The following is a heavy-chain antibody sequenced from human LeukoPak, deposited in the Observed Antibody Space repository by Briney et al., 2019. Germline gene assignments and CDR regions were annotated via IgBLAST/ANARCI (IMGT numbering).Heavy chain of an antibody. D-gene: IGHD1-26*01. V-gene: IGHV4-59*01. J-gene: IGHJ4*02. CDR3: ARDSPHSGRVD. Sequence: KTSETLSLTCTVSGGSISSYYWSWIRQPPGKGLEWIGYIYYSGSTNYNPSLKSRVTISVDTSKNQFSLKLSSVTAADTAVYYCARDSPHSGRVDWGQGTLVTVSS. CDR2: IYYSGST. CDR1: GGSISSYY.